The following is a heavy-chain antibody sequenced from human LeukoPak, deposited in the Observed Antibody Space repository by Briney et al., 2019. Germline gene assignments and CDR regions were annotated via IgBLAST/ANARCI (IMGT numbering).Heavy chain of an antibody. CDR3: ARGSKTVTGCMDY. CDR2: INHSGST. CDR1: GGSISSSSYY. J-gene: IGHJ4*02. Sequence: KTSETLSLTCTVSGGSISSSSYYWGWIRQPPGKGLEWIGEINHSGSTIYNPSLKSRVTISVDTSKNQFSLKLSSVTAADTAVYYCARGSKTVTGCMDYWGQGTLVTVSS. D-gene: IGHD2-8*01. V-gene: IGHV4-39*07.